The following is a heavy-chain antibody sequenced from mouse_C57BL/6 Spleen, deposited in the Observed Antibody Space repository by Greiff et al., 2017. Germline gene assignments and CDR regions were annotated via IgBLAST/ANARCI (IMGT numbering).Heavy chain of an antibody. Sequence: DVKLVESGGGLVQPGGSLKLSCAASGFTFSDYYMYWVRQTPEKRLEWVAYISNGGGSTYYPDTVQGRFTISRDNAKNTLYLQMSRLKSEDTAMYYCARPYDYDEGRFAYWGQGTLVTVSA. J-gene: IGHJ3*01. CDR2: ISNGGGST. CDR1: GFTFSDYY. CDR3: ARPYDYDEGRFAY. D-gene: IGHD2-4*01. V-gene: IGHV5-12*01.